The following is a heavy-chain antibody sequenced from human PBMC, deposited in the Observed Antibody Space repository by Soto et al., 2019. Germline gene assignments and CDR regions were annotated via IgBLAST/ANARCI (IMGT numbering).Heavy chain of an antibody. CDR1: GFTFSSYA. V-gene: IGHV3-23*01. J-gene: IGHJ6*02. CDR2: ISGSGGST. CDR3: AKAGYSSSWYYYYGMDV. Sequence: HPGGSLRLSCAASGFTFSSYAMSWVRQAPGKGLEWVSAISGSGGSTYYADSVKGRFTFSRDNSKNTLYLQMNSLRAEDTAVYYCAKAGYSSSWYYYYGMDVWGQGTTVTVSS. D-gene: IGHD6-13*01.